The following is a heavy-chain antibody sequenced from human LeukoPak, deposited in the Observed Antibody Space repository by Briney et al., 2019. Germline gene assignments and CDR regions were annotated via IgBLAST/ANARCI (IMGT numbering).Heavy chain of an antibody. CDR1: GFAFSNCG. V-gene: IGHV3-23*01. CDR3: AKGDNNILTGYYNSFDS. D-gene: IGHD3-9*01. Sequence: PGGSLRLSCVASGFAFSNCGMAWVRQAPGRGLEWVSAISGSGGSTYYADSVKGRFTISRDNSRNTLFLQMNSLRAEDTALFYCAKGDNNILTGYYNSFDSWGQGTLVTVSS. J-gene: IGHJ4*02. CDR2: ISGSGGST.